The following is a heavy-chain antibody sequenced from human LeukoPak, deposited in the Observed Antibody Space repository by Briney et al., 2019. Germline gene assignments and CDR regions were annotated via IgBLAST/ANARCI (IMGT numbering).Heavy chain of an antibody. D-gene: IGHD1-26*01. V-gene: IGHV3-30*03. J-gene: IGHJ3*02. Sequence: GGSLRLSCAASGFTFSSYGMHWVRQAPGKGLEWVAVMSHDGSNKYYADSVKGRFTIPRDNSKNTLYLQMNSLRAEDTAVYYCVRDLYSGSFDAFDIWGQGTMVTVSS. CDR2: MSHDGSNK. CDR3: VRDLYSGSFDAFDI. CDR1: GFTFSSYG.